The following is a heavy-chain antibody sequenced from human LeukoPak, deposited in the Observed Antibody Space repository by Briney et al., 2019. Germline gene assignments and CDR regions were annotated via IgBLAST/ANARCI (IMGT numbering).Heavy chain of an antibody. Sequence: GGSLRLSCAASGFTFSDWYMSWIRQAPGKGLEWVSYIDMSGRTIYYADSVKGRFTISRDNARNSLYLQMSSLRAEDTAVYYCGRGDYGLDVWGQGTPVTVSS. CDR2: IDMSGRTI. J-gene: IGHJ6*02. CDR1: GFTFSDWY. V-gene: IGHV3-11*01. CDR3: GRGDYGLDV.